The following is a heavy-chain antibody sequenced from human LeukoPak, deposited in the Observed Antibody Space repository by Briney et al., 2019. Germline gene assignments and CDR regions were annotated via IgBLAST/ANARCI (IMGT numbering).Heavy chain of an antibody. Sequence: PSETLSLTCTVSGGSIRNYDWSWIRQPPGKGLEWIGDIFDTGRTNYSPSFEGRVTIPMDGSENQYSLRLASVTAADTAIYYCVVFQFGDGLNTWFDPWGHGLLVTVSS. V-gene: IGHV4-59*03. CDR3: VVFQFGDGLNTWFDP. J-gene: IGHJ5*02. CDR2: IFDTGRT. D-gene: IGHD2-21*02. CDR1: GGSIRNYD.